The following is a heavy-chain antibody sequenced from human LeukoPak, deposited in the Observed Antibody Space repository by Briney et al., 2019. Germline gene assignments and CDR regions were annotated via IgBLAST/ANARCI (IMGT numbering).Heavy chain of an antibody. CDR2: IYYSGST. V-gene: IGHV4-39*01. CDR3: ARLGVIVVVPAAIPHPEYSWFDP. CDR1: GGSISSSSYY. D-gene: IGHD2-2*02. J-gene: IGHJ5*02. Sequence: SETLSLTCTVSGGSISSSSYYWGWIRQPPGKGLEWIGSIYYSGSTYYNPSLKSRVTISVDTSKNQFSLKLSSVTAADTAVYYCARLGVIVVVPAAIPHPEYSWFDPWGQGTLVTVSS.